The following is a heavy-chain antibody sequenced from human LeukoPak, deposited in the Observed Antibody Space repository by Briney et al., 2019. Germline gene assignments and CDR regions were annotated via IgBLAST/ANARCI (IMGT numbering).Heavy chain of an antibody. J-gene: IGHJ4*02. CDR2: IDHSRST. Sequence: SETLSLTCAVYGGSFIDYYWSWLRQPPGKGLEWIGEIDHSRSTTYNPSLKSRVTISVDTSKNQFSLKLNSVTAADTAVYYCARGFSHWGQGTLVTVSS. CDR3: ARGFSH. CDR1: GGSFIDYY. V-gene: IGHV4-34*01.